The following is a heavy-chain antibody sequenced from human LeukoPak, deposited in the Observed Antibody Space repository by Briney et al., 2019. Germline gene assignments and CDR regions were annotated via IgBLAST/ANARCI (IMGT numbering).Heavy chain of an antibody. J-gene: IGHJ2*01. CDR1: GFTFSSYG. Sequence: GGSLRLSCAASGFTFSSYGMHWVRQAPGKGLEWVAFIRYDGSNKYYADSVKGRFTISRDNSKNTLYLQMNSLRAEDTAVYYCARREGVLMVYAIAWYFDLWGRGTLVTVSS. V-gene: IGHV3-30*02. CDR2: IRYDGSNK. CDR3: ARREGVLMVYAIAWYFDL. D-gene: IGHD2-8*01.